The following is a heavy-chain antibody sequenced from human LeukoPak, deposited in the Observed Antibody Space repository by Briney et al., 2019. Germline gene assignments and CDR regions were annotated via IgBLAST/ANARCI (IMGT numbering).Heavy chain of an antibody. CDR2: IYHSGST. CDR3: ARVFGALELRLGELSLNWFDP. Sequence: SETLSLTCAVSGGSISSSNWWSWVRQPPGKGLEWIGEIYHSGSTNYNPSLKGRVTISVDKSKNQFSLKLSSVTAADTAVYYCARVFGALELRLGELSLNWFDPWGQGTLVTVSS. D-gene: IGHD3-16*02. V-gene: IGHV4-4*02. J-gene: IGHJ5*02. CDR1: GGSISSSNW.